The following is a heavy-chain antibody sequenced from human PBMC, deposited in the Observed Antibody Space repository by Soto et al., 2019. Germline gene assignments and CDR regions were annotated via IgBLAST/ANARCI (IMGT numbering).Heavy chain of an antibody. J-gene: IGHJ6*01. CDR1: GGSISSGGYY. D-gene: IGHD4-17*01. V-gene: IGHV4-31*03. CDR2: ISYSGNT. Sequence: QVQLQESGPGLVKPSQTLSLTCTVSGGSISSGGYYWSWIRQHPGKGLEWIGYISYSGNTNYNPSLKSRVTISLDTSKNRFSLKLSSVTAADTAVYYCARDRGRTVTTSYYQYYGMDVW. CDR3: ARDRGRTVTTSYYQYYGMDV.